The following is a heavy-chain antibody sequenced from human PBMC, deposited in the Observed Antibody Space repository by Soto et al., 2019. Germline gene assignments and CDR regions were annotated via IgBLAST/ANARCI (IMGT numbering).Heavy chain of an antibody. CDR1: GYTFTSYG. CDR2: ISAYNGNT. J-gene: IGHJ6*02. V-gene: IGHV1-18*01. D-gene: IGHD6-19*01. Sequence: QVQLVQSGAEVKKPGASVKVSCKASGYTFTSYGISWVRQAPGQGLEWMGWISAYNGNTNYAQKLQGRVTMTTDTSTSTAYMELRSLRAYDTAVYYCVTVAEKDYYCYGMDVWGQGTTVTVSS. CDR3: VTVAEKDYYCYGMDV.